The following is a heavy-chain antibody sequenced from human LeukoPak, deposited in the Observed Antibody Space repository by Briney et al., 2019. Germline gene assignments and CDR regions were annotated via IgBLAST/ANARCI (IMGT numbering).Heavy chain of an antibody. V-gene: IGHV3-48*03. CDR3: ARLEMATIRIGDDY. Sequence: GGSLRLSCADSGLTFSSYEMNWVRQAPGKGPEWVSYISSSGGTTYYRDSVKGRFTISRDNAKKSLFLQMNSLRVEDTAVYYCARLEMATIRIGDDYWGQGTLVTVSS. D-gene: IGHD5-24*01. CDR2: ISSSGGTT. J-gene: IGHJ4*02. CDR1: GLTFSSYE.